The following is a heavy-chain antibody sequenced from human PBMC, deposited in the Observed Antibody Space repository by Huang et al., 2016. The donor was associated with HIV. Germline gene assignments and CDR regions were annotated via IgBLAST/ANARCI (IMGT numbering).Heavy chain of an antibody. CDR2: IYWDDEK. CDR3: AHTPPRGHYAPGFFDY. V-gene: IGHV2-5*02. J-gene: IGHJ4*02. CDR1: GFSLTTNGEG. Sequence: QITLKESGPTLVKPTQTLTLTCSFSGFSLTTNGEGVAWIRQPPGKALEWLALIYWDDEKRYITSLKTRPTITKDTSKQQVVLTVANMDPVDTATYYCAHTPPRGHYAPGFFDYWGQGALVTVSS. D-gene: IGHD3-3*01.